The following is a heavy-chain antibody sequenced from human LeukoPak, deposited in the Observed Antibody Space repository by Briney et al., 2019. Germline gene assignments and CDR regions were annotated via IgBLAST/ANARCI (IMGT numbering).Heavy chain of an antibody. CDR2: IIPIFGTA. CDR1: GGTFSSYA. V-gene: IGHV1-69*13. J-gene: IGHJ6*03. CDR3: ASLGATGYYYYYYYMDV. Sequence: SVKVSCEASGGTFSSYAISWVRQAPGQGLEWMGGIIPIFGTANYAQKFQGRVTITADESTSTAYMELSSLRSEDTAVYYCASLGATGYYYYYYYMDVWGKGTTVTVSS. D-gene: IGHD1-26*01.